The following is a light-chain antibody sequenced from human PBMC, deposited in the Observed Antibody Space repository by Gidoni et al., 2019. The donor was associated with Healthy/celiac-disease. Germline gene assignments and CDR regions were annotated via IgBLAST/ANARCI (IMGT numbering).Light chain of an antibody. J-gene: IGKJ2*01. CDR1: QRVSSSY. V-gene: IGKV3-20*01. Sequence: EIVLTQSPGTLSLSPGERATLSCRASQRVSSSYLAWYQQKPGQAPRLLIYGASSRATGIPDRFSGSGSGTDFTLTISRLEPEDFAVYYCQQYGSSPLYTFXQXTKLXIK. CDR3: QQYGSSPLYT. CDR2: GAS.